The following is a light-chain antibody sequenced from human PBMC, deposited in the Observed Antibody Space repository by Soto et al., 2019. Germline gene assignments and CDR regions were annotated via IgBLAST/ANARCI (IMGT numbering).Light chain of an antibody. V-gene: IGKV1-5*01. J-gene: IGKJ1*01. CDR1: QSISSW. Sequence: DIQMTQSPSTLSASVGDRVTITCRASQSISSWLAWYQQKPGKAPKLLIYDASSLESGVPSRFSGSGSGTEFTLTISSLQTDDFATYYCQQYNSYTWTFGQGTKVEIK. CDR2: DAS. CDR3: QQYNSYTWT.